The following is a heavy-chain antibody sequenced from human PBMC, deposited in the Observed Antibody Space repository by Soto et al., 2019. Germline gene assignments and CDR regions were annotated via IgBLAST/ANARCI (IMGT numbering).Heavy chain of an antibody. CDR3: ASLTIFRAVIEGMDV. CDR2: ISSGSSPI. Sequence: EVQLVESGGGLVQPGGSLRLSCAASGFTFSSYNMNWVRQAPGKGLEWLSYISSGSSPIYYADSVKGRFTISRDNAKNSLYLQMSSLRDEDTAVYYCASLTIFRAVIEGMDVWGQGTTVTVSS. D-gene: IGHD3-3*01. V-gene: IGHV3-48*02. J-gene: IGHJ6*02. CDR1: GFTFSSYN.